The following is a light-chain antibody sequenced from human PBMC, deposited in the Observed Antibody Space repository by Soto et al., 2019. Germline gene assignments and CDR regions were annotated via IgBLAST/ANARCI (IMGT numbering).Light chain of an antibody. CDR2: WAS. J-gene: IGKJ2*01. V-gene: IGKV4-1*01. Sequence: IVMTQSPDSLSVSLGGRATISCKSSRTLFYSAKNKDYLAWYQHKAGQPPKLLLYWASTRESGVPDRFNGSGSATDFTLTINNLQPEDAAVYYCQQYYGTPYTFSQGTKLEI. CDR3: QQYYGTPYT. CDR1: RTLFYSAKNKDY.